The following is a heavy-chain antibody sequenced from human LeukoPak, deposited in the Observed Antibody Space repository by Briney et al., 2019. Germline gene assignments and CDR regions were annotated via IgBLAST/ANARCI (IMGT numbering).Heavy chain of an antibody. J-gene: IGHJ4*02. D-gene: IGHD2-2*01. CDR3: ATGNHTN. Sequence: ASVKVSCKTSGYTFTGYYMHWVRQAPGQGLEWLGRIDPNSGGTSYAHNFQGRVTMTRDTSISTAYMDLSSLRSYDTAVYYCATGNHTNWGQGTLVTVSS. CDR2: IDPNSGGT. V-gene: IGHV1-2*06. CDR1: GYTFTGYY.